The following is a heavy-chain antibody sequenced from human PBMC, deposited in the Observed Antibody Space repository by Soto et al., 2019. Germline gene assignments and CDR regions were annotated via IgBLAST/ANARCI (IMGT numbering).Heavy chain of an antibody. Sequence: QVQLQESGPGLVKPSQTLSLTCTVSGGSISSGDYYWSWIRQPPGKGLEWIGYIYYSGSTYYNPXXYSPXXLKSRVTISGAXSXNXXSLKLSSVTAADTAVYYCARVADCSGGSCYFSVDYWGQGTLVTVSS. CDR1: GGSISSGDYY. D-gene: IGHD2-15*01. V-gene: IGHV4-30-4*01. J-gene: IGHJ4*02. CDR2: IYYSGST. CDR3: ARVADCSGGSCYFSVDY.